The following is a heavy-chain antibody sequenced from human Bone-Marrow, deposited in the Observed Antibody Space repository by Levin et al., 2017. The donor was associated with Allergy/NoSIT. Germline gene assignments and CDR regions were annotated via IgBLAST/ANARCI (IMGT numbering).Heavy chain of an antibody. V-gene: IGHV1-8*01. CDR1: GYTFTRDD. Sequence: GESLKISCKASGYTFTRDDIHWVRQATGQGLEWMGWMHPNSGSTVYAQKFQGRVTMTRVTSISTAYMDLSSLRSEDTAVYYCARGRAGGENYFGLDVWGQGTTVTVSS. CDR2: MHPNSGST. D-gene: IGHD2-8*02. CDR3: ARGRAGGENYFGLDV. J-gene: IGHJ6*02.